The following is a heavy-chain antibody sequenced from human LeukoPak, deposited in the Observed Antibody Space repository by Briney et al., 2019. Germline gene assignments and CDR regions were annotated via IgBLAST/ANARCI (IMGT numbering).Heavy chain of an antibody. CDR1: GFTLSDSV. V-gene: IGHV3-73*01. J-gene: IGHJ5*02. CDR2: IDRPAKSYAT. CDR3: TRDRGTYNWLGP. D-gene: IGHD1-26*01. Sequence: PGGSLRLSCAASGFTLSDSVIHWVRQASGKGLEWVGLIDRPAKSYATAYGASVGGRFTISRDDSKNTAYLQMDSLKTEDTALYYCTRDRGTYNWLGPWGEGTLVTVSS.